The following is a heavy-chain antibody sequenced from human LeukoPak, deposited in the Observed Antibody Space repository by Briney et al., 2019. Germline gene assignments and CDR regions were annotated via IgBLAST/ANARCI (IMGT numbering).Heavy chain of an antibody. J-gene: IGHJ4*02. CDR1: GGSISSSSYY. D-gene: IGHD5-18*01. Sequence: PSETLSLACTVSGGSISSSSYYWGWIRQPPGKGLEWIGSIYYSGSTYYNPSLKSRVTISVDTSKNQFSLKLSSVTAADTAVYYCAVFVDTAMAVTIDYWGQGTLVTVFS. CDR2: IYYSGST. V-gene: IGHV4-39*01. CDR3: AVFVDTAMAVTIDY.